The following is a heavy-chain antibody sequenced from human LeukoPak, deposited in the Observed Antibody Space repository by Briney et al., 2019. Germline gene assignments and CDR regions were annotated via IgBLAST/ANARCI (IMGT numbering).Heavy chain of an antibody. CDR2: ISNGNT. V-gene: IGHV3-23*01. CDR1: GFPFSNHA. Sequence: PGGSLRLSCAASGFPFSNHAMSWVRQPPGKGLEWVSAISNGNTYYADSVRGRFTISRDDSKNMVYLQMYSLGVEDTARYYCVREAGYCATVCLKTNYFDSWGQGTLVTVSS. CDR3: VREAGYCATVCLKTNYFDS. D-gene: IGHD2-8*01. J-gene: IGHJ4*02.